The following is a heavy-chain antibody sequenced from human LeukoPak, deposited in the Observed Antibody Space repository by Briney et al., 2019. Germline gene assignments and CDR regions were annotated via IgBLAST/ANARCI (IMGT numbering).Heavy chain of an antibody. J-gene: IGHJ5*02. Sequence: SETLSLTCTVSGYSISSGYYWGWIRQPPGKGLEWIGSIYHSGSTYYNPSLKSRVTISVDTSKNQFSLKLNSVTAADTAVYYCATREESSGWYGGDWFDPWGQGTLVTVSS. CDR3: ATREESSGWYGGDWFDP. CDR2: IYHSGST. V-gene: IGHV4-38-2*02. D-gene: IGHD6-19*01. CDR1: GYSISSGYY.